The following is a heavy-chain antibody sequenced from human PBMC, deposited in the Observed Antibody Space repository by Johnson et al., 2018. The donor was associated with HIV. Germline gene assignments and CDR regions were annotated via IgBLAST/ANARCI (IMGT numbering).Heavy chain of an antibody. J-gene: IGHJ3*02. CDR3: AIGRGEFPRHAFDI. CDR2: IYIGGST. V-gene: IGHV3-66*01. CDR1: GFTVSSNY. Sequence: VQLVESGGALVQPGGSLRLSCAASGFTVSSNYMSWVRQAPGKGLEWVSVIYIGGSTYYADSVKGRFTISRDNSRNTLFLHMNSLRAEDTAVYYCAIGRGEFPRHAFDIWGQGKMVTGSS. D-gene: IGHD3-10*01.